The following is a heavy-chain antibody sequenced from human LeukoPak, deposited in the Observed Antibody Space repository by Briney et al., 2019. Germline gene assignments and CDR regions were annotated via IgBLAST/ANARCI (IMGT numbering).Heavy chain of an antibody. V-gene: IGHV4-39*07. J-gene: IGHJ4*02. CDR3: ARVRVLPIVLMVYAPGGIDY. CDR1: GGSISSSSYY. Sequence: SETLSLTCTVSGGSISSSSYYWGWIRQPPGKGLEWIGSIYYSGSTYYNPSLKSRVTISVDTSKNQFSLKLSSVTAADTAVYYCARVRVLPIVLMVYAPGGIDYWGQGTLVTVSS. D-gene: IGHD2-8*01. CDR2: IYYSGST.